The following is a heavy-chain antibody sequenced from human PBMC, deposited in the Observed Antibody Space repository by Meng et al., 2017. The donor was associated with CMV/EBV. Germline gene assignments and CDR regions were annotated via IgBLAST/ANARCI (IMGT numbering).Heavy chain of an antibody. CDR2: IDWDDDK. J-gene: IGHJ5*02. D-gene: IGHD6-13*01. Sequence: SGPTLVKPTQTLTLTCTFSWFSLSTSGMCVGWVRQPPGKALEWLALIDWDDDKYYSTSLKTRLTISKDTSKNQVVLTMTNMDPVDTATYYCARITLYSSSWPSFDPWGQGTLVTVSS. V-gene: IGHV2-70*20. CDR3: ARITLYSSSWPSFDP. CDR1: WFSLSTSGMC.